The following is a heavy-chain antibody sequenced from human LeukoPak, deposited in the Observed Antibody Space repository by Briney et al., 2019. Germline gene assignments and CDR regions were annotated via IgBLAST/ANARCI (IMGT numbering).Heavy chain of an antibody. Sequence: GGSLRLSCETSGFIFSNCWVTWVRQAPGKGLEWVANIKTDASEKYYADSVKGRFTISRDNAKNSLYLQMNSLRAEDTAVYYCAKDSVGASINYFDYWGQGTLVTVSS. V-gene: IGHV3-7*01. CDR2: IKTDASEK. D-gene: IGHD1-26*01. J-gene: IGHJ4*02. CDR3: AKDSVGASINYFDY. CDR1: GFIFSNCW.